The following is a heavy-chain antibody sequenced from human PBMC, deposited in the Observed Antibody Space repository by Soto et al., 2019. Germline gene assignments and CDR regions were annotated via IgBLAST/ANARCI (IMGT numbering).Heavy chain of an antibody. V-gene: IGHV3-30*18. J-gene: IGHJ6*02. CDR2: ISYDGTNK. CDR3: AKDLQSYGDYDYYCYGIDV. Sequence: QVQLVESGGGEVQPGRSLTISCAASGFTFSTYGMHWVRQTPGKGLEWVAVISYDGTNKFYSDSVKGRFTISRDNFKNTQTLQKNSMRADDTAVYSCAKDLQSYGDYDYYCYGIDVWGLGTRVTVSS. D-gene: IGHD4-17*01. CDR1: GFTFSTYG.